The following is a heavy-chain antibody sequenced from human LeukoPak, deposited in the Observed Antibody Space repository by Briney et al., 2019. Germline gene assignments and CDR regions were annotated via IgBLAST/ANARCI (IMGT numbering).Heavy chain of an antibody. Sequence: PGGSLRLSCAASGFTFSTYSMNWVRQAPGKGLEWVSYISSRSSIIYYADSMKGRFTISRDNAKNSLYLQMNSLRAEDTAVYYCARDNYDLSAGYLLNWLDPWGQGTLVTVSS. CDR2: ISSRSSII. D-gene: IGHD3-9*01. V-gene: IGHV3-21*05. J-gene: IGHJ5*01. CDR1: GFTFSTYS. CDR3: ARDNYDLSAGYLLNWLDP.